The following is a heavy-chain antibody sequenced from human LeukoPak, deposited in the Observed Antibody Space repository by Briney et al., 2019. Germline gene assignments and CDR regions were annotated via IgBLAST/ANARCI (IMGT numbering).Heavy chain of an antibody. CDR3: ATTSNWGYCSGGSCYVFDY. CDR2: IIPIFGTA. Sequence: ASVKVSCKASGDTFSNYAINWVRQAPGQGLEWMGGIIPIFGTADYAQKFQGRVTITADQSTSTAYMELSSLRSEDTAVYYCATTSNWGYCSGGSCYVFDYWGQGTLVTVSS. CDR1: GDTFSNYA. D-gene: IGHD2-15*01. V-gene: IGHV1-69*13. J-gene: IGHJ4*02.